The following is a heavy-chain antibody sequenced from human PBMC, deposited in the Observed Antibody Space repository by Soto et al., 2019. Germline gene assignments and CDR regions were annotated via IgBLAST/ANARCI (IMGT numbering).Heavy chain of an antibody. CDR1: GYIFTNFY. D-gene: IGHD3-22*01. J-gene: IGHJ1*01. V-gene: IGHV1-46*01. Sequence: QVELVQSGAEVKKPGASVKVSCKASGYIFTNFYMHWVRQAPGQGLEWMGIINPSGGSADYAQKFQGRVTMTRDTSTSTVYMELSSLRSEDTAVYYCARGSGDSSGYYYAQYFRHWGQGTLVTVSS. CDR3: ARGSGDSSGYYYAQYFRH. CDR2: INPSGGSA.